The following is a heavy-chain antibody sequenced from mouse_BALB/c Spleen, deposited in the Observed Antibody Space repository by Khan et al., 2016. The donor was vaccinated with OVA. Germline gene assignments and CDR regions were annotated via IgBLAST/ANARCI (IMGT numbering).Heavy chain of an antibody. J-gene: IGHJ4*01. CDR2: IYINTGEP. D-gene: IGHD3-3*01. Sequence: QIQLVQSGPDLKKPGETVKISCKATGYIFTNYGINWVKQAPGKGLKWMGWIYINTGEPTYVDDFKGRFAFSLETSASTAYLQINTLKNEDTATYFCARGGRRAMDYWGQGTSVTVSS. CDR3: ARGGRRAMDY. CDR1: GYIFTNYG. V-gene: IGHV9-3-1*01.